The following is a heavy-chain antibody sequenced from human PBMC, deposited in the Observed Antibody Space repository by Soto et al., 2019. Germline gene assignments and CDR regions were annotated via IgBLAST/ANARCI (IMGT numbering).Heavy chain of an antibody. Sequence: PGGSLRLSCAASGFTFSSYEMNWVRQAPGKGLEWVSYISSSGSTIYYADSVKGRFTISRDNAKNSLYLQMNSLRAEDTAVYYCARDGTPLPIFGVVISHYYYYGMDVWGQGTTVTVS. D-gene: IGHD3-3*01. J-gene: IGHJ6*02. CDR3: ARDGTPLPIFGVVISHYYYYGMDV. CDR1: GFTFSSYE. V-gene: IGHV3-48*03. CDR2: ISSSGSTI.